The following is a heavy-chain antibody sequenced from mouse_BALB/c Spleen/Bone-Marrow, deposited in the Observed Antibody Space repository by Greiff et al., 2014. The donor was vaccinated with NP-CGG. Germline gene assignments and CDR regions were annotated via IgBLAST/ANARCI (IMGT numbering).Heavy chain of an antibody. CDR1: GFAFSSYD. V-gene: IGHV5-12-1*01. Sequence: DVKLVESGGGLVKPGGSLKLSCAASGFAFSSYDMSWVRQTPEKRLEWGAYISHGGGTTYYSDTVKGRFTISRDNAKNTLYLQMSSLKSEDTAIYYCTRHGGYYPYYYAMDYWGQGTSVTVSS. D-gene: IGHD2-3*01. CDR2: ISHGGGTT. CDR3: TRHGGYYPYYYAMDY. J-gene: IGHJ4*01.